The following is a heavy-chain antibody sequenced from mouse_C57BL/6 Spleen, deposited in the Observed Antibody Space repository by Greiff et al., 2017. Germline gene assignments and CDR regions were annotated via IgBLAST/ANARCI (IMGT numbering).Heavy chain of an antibody. J-gene: IGHJ2*01. D-gene: IGHD4-1*01. CDR2: IDPSDSYT. Sequence: VQLQQPGAELVKPGTSVKLSCKASGYTFTSYWMQWVKQRPGQGLEWIGEIDPSDSYTNYNQKFKDKATLTVDTSSSTAYMQLSSLTSEDSAVYFCASRDTGTDYFGYWGQGTTLTVSS. V-gene: IGHV1-50*01. CDR3: ASRDTGTDYFGY. CDR1: GYTFTSYW.